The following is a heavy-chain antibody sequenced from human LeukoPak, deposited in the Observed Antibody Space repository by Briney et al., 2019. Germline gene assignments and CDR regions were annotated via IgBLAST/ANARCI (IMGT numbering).Heavy chain of an antibody. V-gene: IGHV3-43*01. CDR3: AKDLAVVTDVRTEVANWNYYYYYMDV. CDR1: GFTFDDYI. D-gene: IGHD4-23*01. J-gene: IGHJ6*03. Sequence: GGSLRLSCAASGFTFDDYIMHWVRQAPGKGLEWVSLISWDGGSTYYADSVKGRFTISRDNSKNSLYLQMNSLRTEDTALYYCAKDLAVVTDVRTEVANWNYYYYYMDVWGKGTTVTVSS. CDR2: ISWDGGST.